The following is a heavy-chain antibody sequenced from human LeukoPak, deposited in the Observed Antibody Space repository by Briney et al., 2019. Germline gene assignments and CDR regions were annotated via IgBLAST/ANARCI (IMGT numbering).Heavy chain of an antibody. D-gene: IGHD1-26*01. Sequence: SETLSLTCTVSGGSISSYYWSWIRQPPGKGLEWIGYIYYSGSTNYNPSLKSRVTISVDTSMNQFSLKLSSVTAADTAVYYCARRAIVGAFFDYWGQGTLVIVSS. CDR2: IYYSGST. J-gene: IGHJ4*02. CDR1: GGSISSYY. V-gene: IGHV4-59*08. CDR3: ARRAIVGAFFDY.